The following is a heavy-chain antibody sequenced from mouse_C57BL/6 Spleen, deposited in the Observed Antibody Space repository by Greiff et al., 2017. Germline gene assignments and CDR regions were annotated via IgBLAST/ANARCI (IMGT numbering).Heavy chain of an antibody. Sequence: VHLQQPGAELVKPGASVKLSCKASGYTFTSYWMHWVEQRPGQGLEWIGMIHPNSGSTNYNEKFKSKATLTVDKSYCTAYMQLSSLTSEDSAVYYYARSDGYYEFDYWGQGTTLTVSS. CDR1: GYTFTSYW. CDR3: ARSDGYYEFDY. J-gene: IGHJ2*01. CDR2: IHPNSGST. D-gene: IGHD2-3*01. V-gene: IGHV1-64*01.